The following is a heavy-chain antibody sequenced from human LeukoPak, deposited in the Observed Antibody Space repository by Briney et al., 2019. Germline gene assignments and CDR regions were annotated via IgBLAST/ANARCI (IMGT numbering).Heavy chain of an antibody. D-gene: IGHD6-19*01. Sequence: ASVKVSCKASGYTFTSYDINWVRQATGQGLEWTGWMNPNNGNTGYAQKFQGRVTMTRNTSISTAYMELSSLRSEDTAVYYWARGDSSGWYGVDYWGQGTLVTVSS. CDR2: MNPNNGNT. V-gene: IGHV1-8*01. CDR1: GYTFTSYD. J-gene: IGHJ4*02. CDR3: ARGDSSGWYGVDY.